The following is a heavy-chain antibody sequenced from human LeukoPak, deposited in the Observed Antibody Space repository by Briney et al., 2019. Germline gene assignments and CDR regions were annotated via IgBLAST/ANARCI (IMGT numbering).Heavy chain of an antibody. CDR2: IGTAGAT. J-gene: IGHJ4*02. CDR3: ARGRGYYFDY. V-gene: IGHV3-13*01. Sequence: GGSLRLSCAASGFTFSLYDIHWVRQAAGKGLEWVSVIGTAGATFYAGSVKGRFTISRENAETSAFLQMNSLRAGDTAVYYCARGRGYYFDYWGQGTLVTVSS. CDR1: GFTFSLYD.